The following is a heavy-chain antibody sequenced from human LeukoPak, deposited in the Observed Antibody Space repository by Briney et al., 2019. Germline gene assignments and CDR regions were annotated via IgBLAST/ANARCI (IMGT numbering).Heavy chain of an antibody. Sequence: GASVKVSCKASGYTFTSYGISWVRQAPGQGLEWMGWISAYNGNTNYAQKLQGRVTMTTDTSTSTAYMELRSLRSDDTAVYYCARDCSSTSCYRGGYYFDYWGQGTLVTVSS. D-gene: IGHD2-2*02. V-gene: IGHV1-18*01. CDR2: ISAYNGNT. CDR1: GYTFTSYG. J-gene: IGHJ4*02. CDR3: ARDCSSTSCYRGGYYFDY.